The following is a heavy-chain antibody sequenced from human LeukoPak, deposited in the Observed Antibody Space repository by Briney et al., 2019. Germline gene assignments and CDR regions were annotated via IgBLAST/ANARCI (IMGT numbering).Heavy chain of an antibody. J-gene: IGHJ4*02. V-gene: IGHV4-39*01. CDR2: IYYTGGT. Sequence: PSETLSLTCTVSGGSISSSRYYWGWIRQPPGKGLEWIGSIYYTGGTYYNPSLRSRVSISVDTSKNQFTLKLSSVTAADTAVYYCARRGVVATPDANFWGQGTLVTVSS. CDR1: GGSISSSRYY. CDR3: ARRGVVATPDANF. D-gene: IGHD5-12*01.